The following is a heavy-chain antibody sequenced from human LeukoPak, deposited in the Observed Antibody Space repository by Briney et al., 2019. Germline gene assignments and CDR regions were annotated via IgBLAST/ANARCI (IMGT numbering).Heavy chain of an antibody. D-gene: IGHD6-13*01. CDR1: GGSFSGYY. Sequence: SETLSLTCAVYGGSFSGYYWSWIRQPPGKGLEWIGEINHSGSTNYNPSLKSRVTISVDTSKNQFSLKLSSVTAADTAVYYCAREEAAAGYYYYMDVWGKGTTVTVSS. CDR3: AREEAAAGYYYYMDV. J-gene: IGHJ6*03. CDR2: INHSGST. V-gene: IGHV4-34*01.